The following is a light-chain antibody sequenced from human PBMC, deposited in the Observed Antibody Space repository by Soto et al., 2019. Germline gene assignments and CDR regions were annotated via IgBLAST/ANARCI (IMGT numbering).Light chain of an antibody. CDR1: QSISTW. V-gene: IGKV1-5*01. J-gene: IGKJ2*01. Sequence: DIQMTQSPSTLSASVGDRVTITCRASQSISTWLAWYQQKPGKAPKILIYDASNLGSGVPSRFSGSGSGTEFTLTISSLQPDDFATYYLQQYISHFYTCGQANNLQIK. CDR2: DAS. CDR3: QQYISHFYT.